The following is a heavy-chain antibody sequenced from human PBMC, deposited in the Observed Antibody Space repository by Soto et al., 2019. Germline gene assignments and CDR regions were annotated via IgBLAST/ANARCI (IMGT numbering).Heavy chain of an antibody. Sequence: QVQLVQSGAEVKKPGSSVKVSCKASGGTFSSYAISWVRQAPGQGLEWMGGIIPIFGTANYAQKFQGRVTITADEYTSTAYRELSSRRSEDTAVYYCARADSNWNYYYYYGMDVWGQGTTVTVSS. D-gene: IGHD1-20*01. CDR1: GGTFSSYA. CDR3: ARADSNWNYYYYYGMDV. V-gene: IGHV1-69*12. J-gene: IGHJ6*02. CDR2: IIPIFGTA.